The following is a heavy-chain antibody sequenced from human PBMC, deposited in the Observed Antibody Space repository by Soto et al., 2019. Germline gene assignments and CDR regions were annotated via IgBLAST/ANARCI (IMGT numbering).Heavy chain of an antibody. D-gene: IGHD3-10*01. Sequence: SETLSLTCTVSGGSISSSSYYWGWIRQPPGKGLEWIGSIYYSGSTYYNPSLKSRVTISVDTSKNQFSLKLSSVTAADTAVYYCARYYYGSGSPPRFDPWGQGTLVTVSS. CDR3: ARYYYGSGSPPRFDP. J-gene: IGHJ5*02. CDR2: IYYSGST. CDR1: GGSISSSSYY. V-gene: IGHV4-39*01.